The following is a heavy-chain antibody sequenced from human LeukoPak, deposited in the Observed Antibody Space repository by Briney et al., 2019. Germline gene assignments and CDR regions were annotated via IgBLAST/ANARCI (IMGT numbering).Heavy chain of an antibody. CDR2: INPSGGST. J-gene: IGHJ4*02. V-gene: IGHV1-46*01. CDR1: GYTFTSYY. Sequence: ASVKVSCKASGYTFTSYYMHWVRQAPGQGLEWMGIINPSGGSTSYAQKFQDRVTMTRDTSTSTVYMELSSLRSEDTAVYYCARRGYSYPFDYWGQGTLVTVSS. CDR3: ARRGYSYPFDY. D-gene: IGHD5-18*01.